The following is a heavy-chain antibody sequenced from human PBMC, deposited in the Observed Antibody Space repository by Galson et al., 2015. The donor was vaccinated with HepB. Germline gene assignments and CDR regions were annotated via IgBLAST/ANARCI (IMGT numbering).Heavy chain of an antibody. J-gene: IGHJ4*02. CDR1: GFTFSSYA. D-gene: IGHD1-26*01. CDR2: ISGSGGST. Sequence: SLRLSCAASGFTFSSYAMSWVRQAPGKGLEWVSAISGSGGSTYYADSVKGRFTISRDNSKNTLYLQMNSLRAEDTAVYYCAKGVGATVGPDYWGQGTLVTVSS. CDR3: AKGVGATVGPDY. V-gene: IGHV3-23*01.